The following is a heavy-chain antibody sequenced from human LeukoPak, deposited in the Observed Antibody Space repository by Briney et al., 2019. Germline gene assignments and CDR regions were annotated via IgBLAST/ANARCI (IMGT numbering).Heavy chain of an antibody. CDR1: GYTFTSYG. CDR2: INTNTGNP. D-gene: IGHD3-9*01. V-gene: IGHV7-4-1*02. CDR3: ARGALGSILTGDY. Sequence: GASVKVSCKASGYTFTSYGISWVRQAPGQGLEWMGWINTNTGNPTYAQGFTGRFVFSLDTSVSTAYLQISSLKAEDTAVYYCARGALGSILTGDYWGQGTLVTVSS. J-gene: IGHJ4*02.